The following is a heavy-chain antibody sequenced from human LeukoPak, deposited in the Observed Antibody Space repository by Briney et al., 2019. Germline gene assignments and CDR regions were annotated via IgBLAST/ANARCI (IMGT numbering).Heavy chain of an antibody. D-gene: IGHD3-9*01. Sequence: GGSLRLSCAVSGLTLSTYSMTWVRQAPGKGLEWVSAISGSGGSTYYADSVKGRFTISRDNSKNTLYLQMNSLRAEDTAVYYCANRRYFDWSLGYWGQGTLVTVSS. CDR3: ANRRYFDWSLGY. CDR2: ISGSGGST. V-gene: IGHV3-23*01. J-gene: IGHJ4*02. CDR1: GLTLSTYS.